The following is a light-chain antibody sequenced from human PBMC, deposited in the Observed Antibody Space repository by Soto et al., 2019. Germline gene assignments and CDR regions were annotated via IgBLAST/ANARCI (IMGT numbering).Light chain of an antibody. Sequence: QSVLTQPPSVSGAPGQRVTIPCTGSSSNIGAGYDVHWYQQLPGTAPKLLISGNSNRPSGIPDRFSGSKSGTSASLAITGLQAEDEADYYCQSYDSSLSGGVFGGGTKVTVL. CDR1: SSNIGAGYD. J-gene: IGLJ2*01. V-gene: IGLV1-40*01. CDR2: GNS. CDR3: QSYDSSLSGGV.